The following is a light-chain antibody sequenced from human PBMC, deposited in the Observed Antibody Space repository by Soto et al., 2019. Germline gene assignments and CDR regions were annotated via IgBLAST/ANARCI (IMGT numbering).Light chain of an antibody. CDR3: QHYNSYSEA. CDR2: KAS. J-gene: IGKJ1*01. V-gene: IGKV1-5*03. CDR1: QTISSW. Sequence: DIQMTQSPSTLSASVGDRVMITFRASQTISSWLAWYQQKPGKAPKLLIYKASTLKSGVPSRFSGSGSGTEFTLTISSLQPDDFATYYCQHYNSYSEAFGQGTKVDIK.